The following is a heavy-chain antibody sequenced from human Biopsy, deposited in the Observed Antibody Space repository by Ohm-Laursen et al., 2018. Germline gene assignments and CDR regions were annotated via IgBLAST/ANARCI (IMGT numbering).Heavy chain of an antibody. CDR1: GFSLTTSGVG. D-gene: IGHD5-18*01. J-gene: IGHJ3*01. Sequence: TQTLTLTCTFSGFSLTTSGVGVSWVRQPPGKALEWLALIYWNGDKRYRPSLKSRLTIMKDTSKNQVVLTMTNMDPMDTATYYCARERITAMGGNAFDVWGQGTVVTVSS. CDR3: ARERITAMGGNAFDV. CDR2: IYWNGDK. V-gene: IGHV2-5*01.